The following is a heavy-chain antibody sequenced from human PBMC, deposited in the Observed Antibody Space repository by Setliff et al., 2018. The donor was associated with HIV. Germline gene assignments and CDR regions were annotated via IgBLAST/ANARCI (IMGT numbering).Heavy chain of an antibody. J-gene: IGHJ6*03. V-gene: IGHV2-5*02. Sequence: SGPTLVNPTQTLTLTCTFSGFSLSTSGVCVGWIRQPPGKALEWLALIYWDDDKRYSPSLKSRLTITKDTSKNRVVLTMTNMDPVDTATYYCAHILQDPPSHFYYYFYMDVWGIGTTVTVSS. CDR1: GFSLSTSGVC. CDR2: IYWDDDK. D-gene: IGHD3-3*02. CDR3: AHILQDPPSHFYYYFYMDV.